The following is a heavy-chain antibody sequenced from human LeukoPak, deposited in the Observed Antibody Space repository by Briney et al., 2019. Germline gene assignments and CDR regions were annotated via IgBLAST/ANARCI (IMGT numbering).Heavy chain of an antibody. CDR3: ARAYYDSSGYYSSYSAYYFDY. D-gene: IGHD3-22*01. V-gene: IGHV1-69*05. Sequence: SVKVSCKASGGTFSSYAISWVRQAPGQGLEWMGGIIPIFGTANYAQKFQGRVTITTDESTSTAYMELSSLRSEDTAVYYCARAYYDSSGYYSSYSAYYFDYWGQGTLVTVSS. CDR2: IIPIFGTA. CDR1: GGTFSSYA. J-gene: IGHJ4*02.